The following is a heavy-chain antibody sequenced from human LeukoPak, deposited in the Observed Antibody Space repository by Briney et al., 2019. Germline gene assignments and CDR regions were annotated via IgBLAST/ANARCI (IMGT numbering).Heavy chain of an antibody. CDR1: GGSISNIRYY. D-gene: IGHD3-10*01. CDR3: ARAGSASPGTYYAEFDY. CDR2: ISYSGNT. J-gene: IGHJ4*02. Sequence: SETLSLTCTVSGGSISNIRYYWGWIRQPPGMALERIGSISYSGNTHYSSSLKSRVTISVDTSKNQFSVNLSSVTAADTAIYYCARAGSASPGTYYAEFDYWGQGTLVTVSS. V-gene: IGHV4-39*07.